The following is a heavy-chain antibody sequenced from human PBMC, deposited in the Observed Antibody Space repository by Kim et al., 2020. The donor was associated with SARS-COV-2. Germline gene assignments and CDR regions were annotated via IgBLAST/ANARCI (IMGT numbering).Heavy chain of an antibody. CDR3: ARDQYSSSWIHDY. J-gene: IGHJ4*02. V-gene: IGHV3-21*01. Sequence: YADSVKGRFTISRDNAKNSLYLQMNSLRAEDTAVYYCARDQYSSSWIHDYWGQGTLVTVSS. D-gene: IGHD6-13*01.